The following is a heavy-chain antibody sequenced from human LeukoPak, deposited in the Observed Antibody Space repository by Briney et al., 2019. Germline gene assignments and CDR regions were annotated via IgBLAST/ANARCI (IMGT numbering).Heavy chain of an antibody. CDR3: ARGYSSSFRGRGRYYMDV. V-gene: IGHV1-18*01. CDR1: GYTFTRYA. CDR2: ISGYNGYT. Sequence: ASVKVSCKASGYTFTRYAMSWVRQAPGQGLEWMGWISGYNGYTKNAQKFHGRVTMTTDTSTSAANMELRSLRSDDTAVYYCARGYSSSFRGRGRYYMDVWGKGTTVTVSS. D-gene: IGHD6-13*01. J-gene: IGHJ6*03.